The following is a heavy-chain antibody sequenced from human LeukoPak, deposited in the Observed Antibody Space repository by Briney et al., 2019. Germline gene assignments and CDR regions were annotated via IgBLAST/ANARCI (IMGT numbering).Heavy chain of an antibody. V-gene: IGHV4-34*01. D-gene: IGHD6-13*01. CDR3: ARGPGSSLY. Sequence: GSLRLSCAASGFTFSNAWMSWIRQPPGKGLEWIGEINHSGSTNYNPSLKSRVTISVDTSKNQFSLKLSSVTAADTAVYYCARGPGSSLYWGQGTLVTVSS. CDR2: INHSGST. J-gene: IGHJ4*02. CDR1: GFTFSNAW.